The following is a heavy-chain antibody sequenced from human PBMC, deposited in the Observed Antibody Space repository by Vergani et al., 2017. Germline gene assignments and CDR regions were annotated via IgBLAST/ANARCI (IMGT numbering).Heavy chain of an antibody. CDR1: GGTFSSYA. D-gene: IGHD3-16*01. CDR2: IIPILGIA. V-gene: IGHV1-69*04. CDR3: ARDGGTTLGGNDY. Sequence: QVQLVQSGAEVKKPGASVKVSCKASGGTFSSYAISWVRQAPGQGLEWMGRIIPILGIANYAQKFQGRVTITADKSTSTAYMELSSLRSEDTAVYYCARDGGTTLGGNDYWGQGTLVTVSS. J-gene: IGHJ4*02.